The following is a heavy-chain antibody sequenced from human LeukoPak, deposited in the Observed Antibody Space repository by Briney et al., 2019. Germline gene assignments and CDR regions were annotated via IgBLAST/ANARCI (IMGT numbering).Heavy chain of an antibody. J-gene: IGHJ4*02. CDR3: AKVYSSGWYAYAAPYDY. Sequence: ASVKVSCKASGYTFTSYDINWVRQATGQGLEWMGWMNPNSGNTGYAQKFQGRVTMTRNTSISTVYMELSSLRSEDTAVYYCAKVYSSGWYAYAAPYDYWGQGTLVTVSS. V-gene: IGHV1-8*01. CDR1: GYTFTSYD. CDR2: MNPNSGNT. D-gene: IGHD6-19*01.